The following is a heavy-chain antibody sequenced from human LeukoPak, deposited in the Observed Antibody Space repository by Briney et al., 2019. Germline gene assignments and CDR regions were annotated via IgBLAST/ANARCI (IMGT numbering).Heavy chain of an antibody. CDR2: IYSGGST. Sequence: GGSLRLSCAASGFTVSSNYMSWVRQAPGKGLEWVSVIYSGGSTYYADSVKGRFTISRDNSKNTLYPQMNSLRAEDTAVYYCARAPSYGDYTFDYWGQGTLVTVSS. D-gene: IGHD4-17*01. J-gene: IGHJ4*02. CDR3: ARAPSYGDYTFDY. V-gene: IGHV3-53*01. CDR1: GFTVSSNY.